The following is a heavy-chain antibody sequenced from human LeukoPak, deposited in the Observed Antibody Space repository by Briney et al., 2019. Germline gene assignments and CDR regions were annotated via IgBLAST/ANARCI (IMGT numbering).Heavy chain of an antibody. CDR1: GFTFSNYA. D-gene: IGHD3-22*01. CDR3: ARHSSGNLQPFDS. CDR2: VSGGGTNT. Sequence: AGGSLRLSCAASGFTFSNYAMSWVRQAPGMGLEWVSGVSGGGTNTHYADSVEGRFTISRDNSKNTLYLQMNSLGAEDTGMYYRARHSSGNLQPFDSWGQGTLVTVSS. V-gene: IGHV3-23*01. J-gene: IGHJ4*02.